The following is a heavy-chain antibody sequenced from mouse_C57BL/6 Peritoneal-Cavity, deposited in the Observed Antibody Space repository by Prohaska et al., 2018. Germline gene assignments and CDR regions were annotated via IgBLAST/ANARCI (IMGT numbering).Heavy chain of an antibody. CDR2: INSDGSAI. CDR1: GFTFSGFW. V-gene: IGHV11-2*01. CDR3: MRYGSYWYFDV. Sequence: EVQLLETGGGLVQPGGSRGLSCEGSGFTFSGFWMSWVRPTPGKTLEWIGDINSDGSAINYAPSIKDRFTIFRDKDKSTLYLQMSNVRSEDTATYFCMRYGSYWYFDVWGTGTTVTVSS. D-gene: IGHD1-1*01. J-gene: IGHJ1*03.